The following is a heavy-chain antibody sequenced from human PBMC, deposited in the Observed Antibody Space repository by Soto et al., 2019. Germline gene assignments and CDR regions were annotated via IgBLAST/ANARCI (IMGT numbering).Heavy chain of an antibody. CDR1: GGTFSSYA. Sequence: SVKVSCKASGGTFSSYAISWVRQAPGQGLEWMGGIIPIFGTANYAQKFQGRVTITADESTSTAYMELSSLRSEDTAVYYCATTYYYASSCFAHFDYWGQGTLVTVSS. J-gene: IGHJ4*02. CDR2: IIPIFGTA. D-gene: IGHD3-22*01. V-gene: IGHV1-69*13. CDR3: ATTYYYASSCFAHFDY.